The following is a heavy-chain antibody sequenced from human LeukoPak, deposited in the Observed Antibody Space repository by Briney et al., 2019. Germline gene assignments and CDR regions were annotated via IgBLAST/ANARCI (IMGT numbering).Heavy chain of an antibody. CDR3: ARERTLTSCYDY. J-gene: IGHJ4*02. CDR2: INPNSGGT. Sequence: GASVKVSCKASGYTFSGNYMHWVRQAPGQGLEWMGWINPNSGGTNYAQKFQGRVTMTRDTSISTAYMELSRLRSDDTAVYYCARERTLTSCYDYWGQGTLVTVSS. D-gene: IGHD2-15*01. V-gene: IGHV1-2*02. CDR1: GYTFSGNY.